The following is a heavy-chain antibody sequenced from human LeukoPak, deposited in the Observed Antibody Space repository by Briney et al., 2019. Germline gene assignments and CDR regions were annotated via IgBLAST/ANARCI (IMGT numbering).Heavy chain of an antibody. J-gene: IGHJ3*02. CDR2: ISPDRT. V-gene: IGHV3-23*01. Sequence: GGSLRLSCAASGFSFSTNPMSWVRQAPGKGLEWVSAISPDRTYYADSVRGRFTISRDTYKNTVYLHINSPRAEDTAIYYCVKEHVDRAFTRSFEIWGQGTVVTVSS. CDR3: VKEHVDRAFTRSFEI. D-gene: IGHD3-10*01. CDR1: GFSFSTNP.